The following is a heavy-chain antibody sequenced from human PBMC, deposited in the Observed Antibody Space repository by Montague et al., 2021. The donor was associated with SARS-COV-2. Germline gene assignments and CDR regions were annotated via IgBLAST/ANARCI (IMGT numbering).Heavy chain of an antibody. CDR1: GGSISSSSHY. D-gene: IGHD6-19*01. CDR3: ARQENSSGWFKPDAFDI. CDR2: IYYSGST. V-gene: IGHV4-39*01. Sequence: SETLSLTCTVSGGSISSSSHYWGWIRQPPGKGLEWIGSIYYSGSTYYNPSLKSRVTISVDTSKNQFSLKLSSATAADTAVYYCARQENSSGWFKPDAFDIWGQGTMVTVSS. J-gene: IGHJ3*02.